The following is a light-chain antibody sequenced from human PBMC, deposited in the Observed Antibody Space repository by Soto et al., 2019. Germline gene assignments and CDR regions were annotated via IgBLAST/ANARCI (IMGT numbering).Light chain of an antibody. J-gene: IGKJ5*01. CDR3: QQRSEWPIT. CDR2: DAS. Sequence: EIVLTQSPATLSLSPGERATLSCRASQRISTYLAWYQQKPGQAPRLFIYDASNRATGIPARFSGSGSGTDVTLTISSLEPEDFAVYYCQQRSEWPITFGQGTRLEIK. V-gene: IGKV3-11*01. CDR1: QRISTY.